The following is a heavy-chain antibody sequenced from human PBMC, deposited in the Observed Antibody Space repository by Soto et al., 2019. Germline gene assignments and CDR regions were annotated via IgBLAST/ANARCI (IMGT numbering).Heavy chain of an antibody. CDR2: IIPLLDTT. V-gene: IGHV1-69*08. CDR1: GGTFRNDI. CDR3: VRNSPIGSTFSGYDGIDY. J-gene: IGHJ4*02. D-gene: IGHD5-12*01. Sequence: QVQLVQSGAEVKKPGSSVKVSCKTSGGTFRNDIITWVRQAPGQGLEWIGRIIPLLDTTNYAQSFQGRVTITANKSTGTAYMELNSLRSEDTAVYFCVRNSPIGSTFSGYDGIDYWGQGTLVTVSS.